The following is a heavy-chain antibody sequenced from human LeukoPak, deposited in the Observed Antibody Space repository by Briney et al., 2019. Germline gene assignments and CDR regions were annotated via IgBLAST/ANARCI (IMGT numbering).Heavy chain of an antibody. D-gene: IGHD2-15*01. CDR3: TRLVGSGIGGGFDY. Sequence: GGSLRLSCAASGFTFNNYAMHWVRQAPGKGLQWVAVISYDGSNKYYADSVKGRFTISRDNAKNSLYLQMNSLRAEDTAVYYCTRLVGSGIGGGFDYWGQGTLVTVSS. CDR1: GFTFNNYA. J-gene: IGHJ4*02. V-gene: IGHV3-30*07. CDR2: ISYDGSNK.